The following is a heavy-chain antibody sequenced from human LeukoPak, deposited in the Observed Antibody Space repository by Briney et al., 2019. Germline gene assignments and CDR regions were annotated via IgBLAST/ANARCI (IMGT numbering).Heavy chain of an antibody. V-gene: IGHV3-33*06. CDR2: IWYDGDHK. D-gene: IGHD5-24*01. CDR1: GFTFRSFG. CDR3: AKNRDAYNWGAIDY. Sequence: PGESLRLSCAASGFTFRSFGIHWVRQAPGEGLEWVAVIWYDGDHKNYADSVKGRFTISRDNSKNTLYLQMNSLRAEDTAMYYCAKNRDAYNWGAIDYWGQGTLVTVSS. J-gene: IGHJ4*02.